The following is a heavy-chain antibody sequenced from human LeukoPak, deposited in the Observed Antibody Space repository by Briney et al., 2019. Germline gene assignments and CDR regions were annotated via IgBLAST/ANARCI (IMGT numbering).Heavy chain of an antibody. CDR2: INPNSGGT. CDR3: ASVLLSGSIVGATPLGWFDP. CDR1: GYTFTGYY. Sequence: ASVKVSCKASGYTFTGYYMHCVRQAPGQGLEWMGWINPNSGGTNYAQKSQGRVTMTRDTSISTAYMELSRLRSDDTAVYYCASVLLSGSIVGATPLGWFDPWGQGTLVTVSS. J-gene: IGHJ5*02. D-gene: IGHD1-26*01. V-gene: IGHV1-2*02.